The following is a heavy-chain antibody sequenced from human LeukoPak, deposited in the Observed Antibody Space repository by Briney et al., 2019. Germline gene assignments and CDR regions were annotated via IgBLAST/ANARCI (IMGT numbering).Heavy chain of an antibody. CDR3: ARVAGSIDY. CDR2: TNPKSGYT. V-gene: IGHV1-8*01. J-gene: IGHJ4*02. CDR1: VYTFTTYD. Sequence: ASVKVSCKASVYTFTTYDINWVRQATGQGLEWMGWTNPKSGYTGYAQKFQGRVTMSRDTSTSTAYMELSSLRSEDTAVYYCARVAGSIDYWGQGTLVTVSS. D-gene: IGHD1-26*01.